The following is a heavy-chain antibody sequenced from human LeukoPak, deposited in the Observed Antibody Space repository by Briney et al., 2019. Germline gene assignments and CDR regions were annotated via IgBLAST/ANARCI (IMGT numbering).Heavy chain of an antibody. CDR3: ARAVTSTEGY. J-gene: IGHJ4*02. CDR1: GFTFSSYW. V-gene: IGHV3-7*03. CDR2: LNQDGSEK. Sequence: PGGSLRLPCAASGFTFSSYWMTWVRQAPGKGLEWVASLNQDGSEKYYVDSVKGRFTISRDNAQKSLYLEMKSLSAKDTAVYYCARAVTSTEGYWGQGTLVTVSS.